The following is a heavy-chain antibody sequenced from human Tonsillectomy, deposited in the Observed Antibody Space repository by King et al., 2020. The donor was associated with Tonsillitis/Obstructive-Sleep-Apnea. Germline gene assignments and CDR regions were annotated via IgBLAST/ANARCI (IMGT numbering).Heavy chain of an antibody. CDR1: GFTFSSYG. V-gene: IGHV3-30*18. CDR3: AKGLDDSSGLA. CDR2: ISYDGSNK. J-gene: IGHJ2*01. D-gene: IGHD3-22*01. Sequence: VQLVESGGGVVQPGRSLRLSCAASGFTFSSYGMHWVRQAPGKGLEWVAVISYDGSNKYYADSVKGRFTISRDNSKNTLYLQMNSLRAEDTAVYYCAKGLDDSSGLAWGRGTLVTVSS.